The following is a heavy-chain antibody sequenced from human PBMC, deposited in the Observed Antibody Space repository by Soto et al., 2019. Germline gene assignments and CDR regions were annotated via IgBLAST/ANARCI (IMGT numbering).Heavy chain of an antibody. Sequence: SETLSLTCTVSGGSISSGGYYWSWIRQHPGKGLEWVGYIYYSGSTYYNPSLKSRVTISVDTSKNQFSLKLSSVTAADTAVYYCARDGNIMITFWGVIHEYVYGMDVWGQGTTVTVSS. CDR2: IYYSGST. J-gene: IGHJ6*02. V-gene: IGHV4-31*03. CDR3: ARDGNIMITFWGVIHEYVYGMDV. CDR1: GGSISSGGYY. D-gene: IGHD3-16*02.